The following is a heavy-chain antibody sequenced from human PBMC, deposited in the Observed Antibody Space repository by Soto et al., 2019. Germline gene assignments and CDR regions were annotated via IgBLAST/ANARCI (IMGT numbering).Heavy chain of an antibody. CDR3: ARAEPDASVGY. CDR2: ISYSGST. J-gene: IGHJ4*02. Sequence: PSETLSLTCTVSGASMSSHYWTWLRQSPGKGLEWIGYISYSGSTYYNPSHKSRVTISADTSRNQFSLKLSAVISADTAVYYCARAEPDASVGYWGQGTLVTASS. CDR1: GASMSSHY. V-gene: IGHV4-59*11. D-gene: IGHD2-2*01.